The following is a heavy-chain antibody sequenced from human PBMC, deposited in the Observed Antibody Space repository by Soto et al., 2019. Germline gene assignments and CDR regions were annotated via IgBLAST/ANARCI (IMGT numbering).Heavy chain of an antibody. V-gene: IGHV3-23*01. J-gene: IGHJ3*02. CDR1: GFSVCSYA. CDR2: VTADGGT. CDR3: APHVSCSGGSCQYDAFAI. Sequence: PWCSMELACEGSGFSVCSYAVTWIRQAPGKGPEWVSTVTADGGTYYADSVKGRFAMSRDTSENTLYLQMNSLGAEDTAAYYCAPHVSCSGGSCQYDAFAIRGQGTMVTVSS. D-gene: IGHD2-15*01.